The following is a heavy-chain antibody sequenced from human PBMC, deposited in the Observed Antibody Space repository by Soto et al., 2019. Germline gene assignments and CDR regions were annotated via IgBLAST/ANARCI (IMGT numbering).Heavy chain of an antibody. Sequence: PSETLSLTCTVSGGSISSYYWSWIRQPPGKGLEWIGYIYYSVSTNYNPSLKSRVTISVDTSKNQFSLKLSSVTAADTAVYYCARDHEKYDFWSGYRGFGPWGQGTLVTVSS. CDR1: GGSISSYY. CDR3: ARDHEKYDFWSGYRGFGP. J-gene: IGHJ5*02. V-gene: IGHV4-59*01. CDR2: IYYSVST. D-gene: IGHD3-3*01.